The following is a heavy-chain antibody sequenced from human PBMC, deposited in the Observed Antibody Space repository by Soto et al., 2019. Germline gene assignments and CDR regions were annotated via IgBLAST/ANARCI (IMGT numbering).Heavy chain of an antibody. CDR1: GYTFTGYY. CDR2: INPNSGGT. V-gene: IGHV1-2*04. J-gene: IGHJ5*02. D-gene: IGHD3-3*01. Sequence: ASVKVSCKASGYTFTGYYMHWARQAPGQGLEWMGWINPNSGGTNYAQKFQGWVTMTRDTSISTAYMELSRLRSDDTAVYYCAREGDSVNWFDPWGQGTLVTVSS. CDR3: AREGDSVNWFDP.